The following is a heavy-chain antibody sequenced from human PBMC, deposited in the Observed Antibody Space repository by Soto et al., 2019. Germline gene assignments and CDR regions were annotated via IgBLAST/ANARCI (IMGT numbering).Heavy chain of an antibody. D-gene: IGHD6-19*01. J-gene: IGHJ3*02. Sequence: SSVKVSCKASGGTFSSYAISWVRQAPGQGLEWMGGIIPIFGTANYAQKFQGRVTITADKSTSTAYMELSSLRSEDTAVYYCARASGTWYSSGWYWGDAFDSWGQGTMVTASS. V-gene: IGHV1-69*06. CDR1: GGTFSSYA. CDR3: ARASGTWYSSGWYWGDAFDS. CDR2: IIPIFGTA.